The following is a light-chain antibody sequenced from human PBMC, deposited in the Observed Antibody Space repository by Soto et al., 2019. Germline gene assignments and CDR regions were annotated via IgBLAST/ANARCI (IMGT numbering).Light chain of an antibody. CDR3: HQDFNLPWT. CDR2: GVS. V-gene: IGKV3-15*01. CDR1: QGISNS. J-gene: IGKJ1*01. Sequence: EIVMTQSPATLSVSPGERATLSCRASQGISNSLAWYQQKPGQAPRLLIYGVSTRATGIPARFSGSGSGTEFTLTISSLQSEDFAVYYCHQDFNLPWTFGQGTKVDIK.